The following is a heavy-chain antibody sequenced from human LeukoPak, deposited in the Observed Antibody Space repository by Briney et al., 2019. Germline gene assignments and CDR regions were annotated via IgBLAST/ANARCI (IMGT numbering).Heavy chain of an antibody. Sequence: ASVKVACKASGYTFTSYGISWVRQAPGQGLEWMGWMNPNSGNTGYAQKFQGRVTMTRNTSISTAYMELSSLRSEDTAVYYCARGFINYPIVGASNGEVFNYWGQGTLVTVSS. D-gene: IGHD1-26*01. CDR3: ARGFINYPIVGASNGEVFNY. CDR2: MNPNSGNT. CDR1: GYTFTSYG. V-gene: IGHV1-8*02. J-gene: IGHJ4*02.